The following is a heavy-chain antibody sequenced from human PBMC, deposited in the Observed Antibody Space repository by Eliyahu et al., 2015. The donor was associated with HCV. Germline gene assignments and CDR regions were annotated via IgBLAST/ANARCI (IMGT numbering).Heavy chain of an antibody. Sequence: GKGLEWIGSIYYSGSTYYNPSLKSRVTISVDTSKNQFSLKLSSVTAADTAVYYCARDGIEWLPLYGMDVWGQETTVTVSS. CDR3: ARDGIEWLPLYGMDV. J-gene: IGHJ6*02. D-gene: IGHD3-3*01. CDR2: IYYSGST. V-gene: IGHV4-39*01.